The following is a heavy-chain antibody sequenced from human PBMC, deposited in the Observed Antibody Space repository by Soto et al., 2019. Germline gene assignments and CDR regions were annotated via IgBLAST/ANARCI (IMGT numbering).Heavy chain of an antibody. CDR1: GYTFTSYD. CDR2: MNPNSGNT. V-gene: IGHV1-8*01. Sequence: QVQLVQSGAEVKKPGASVKVSCKASGYTFTSYDINWVRQATGQGLEYLGWMNPNSGNTAYVQKFQGRVTMTWDTSITPADMALSSLRSEDTAVYFCARGIKYGAYSRWFDPWGQGTLVTVSS. J-gene: IGHJ5*02. D-gene: IGHD4-17*01. CDR3: ARGIKYGAYSRWFDP.